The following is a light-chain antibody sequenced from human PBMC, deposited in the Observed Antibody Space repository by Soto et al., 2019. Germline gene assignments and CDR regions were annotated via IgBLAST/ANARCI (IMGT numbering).Light chain of an antibody. J-gene: IGKJ1*01. CDR1: QSLLHSNGYNY. CDR2: LGS. Sequence: DIVMTQSPLSLPVTPGEPASISCRSSQSLLHSNGYNYLDWYLQKPGQSPQLLIYLGSNRASGDPEQVSGSGSGTDFSLKISRVEAEDVGIYYCLQVIETPWTFGQGTKVDIK. V-gene: IGKV2-28*01. CDR3: LQVIETPWT.